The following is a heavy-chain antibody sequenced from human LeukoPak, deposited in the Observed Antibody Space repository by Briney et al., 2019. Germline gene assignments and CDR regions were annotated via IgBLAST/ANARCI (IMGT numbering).Heavy chain of an antibody. CDR1: GGTFISYT. Sequence: GSSVKVSCKASGGTFISYTISWVRQAPGQGLEWMGGIIPILGIANYAQKFQGRVTITADKSTSTAYMELSSLRSEDTAVYYCARDENSSGWYRSENYFDYWGQGTLVTVSS. J-gene: IGHJ4*02. CDR3: ARDENSSGWYRSENYFDY. D-gene: IGHD6-19*01. V-gene: IGHV1-69*04. CDR2: IIPILGIA.